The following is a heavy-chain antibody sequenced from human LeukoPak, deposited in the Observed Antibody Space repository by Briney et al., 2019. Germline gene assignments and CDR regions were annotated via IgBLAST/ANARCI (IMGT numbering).Heavy chain of an antibody. D-gene: IGHD3-9*01. CDR3: ARDQRYNYFDY. J-gene: IGHJ4*02. CDR2: IYTTGST. V-gene: IGHV4-4*07. Sequence: PSETLSLTCTVSGASISSYNWSWIRQPAGKGLEWIGRIYTTGSTDYNPSLKSRVTMSVDTSKNQFSLKVRSVTAADTAIYYCARDQRYNYFDYWGQGILVTVSS. CDR1: GASISSYN.